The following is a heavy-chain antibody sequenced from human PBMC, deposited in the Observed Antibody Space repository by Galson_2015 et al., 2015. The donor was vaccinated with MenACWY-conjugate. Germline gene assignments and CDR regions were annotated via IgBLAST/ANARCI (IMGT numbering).Heavy chain of an antibody. J-gene: IGHJ3*02. CDR1: GFIFTNAW. V-gene: IGHV3-15*07. Sequence: SLRLSCAVSGFIFTNAWMNWVRQAPGKGLEWVGRIRSKSDGGTIDYAAPVKGRFIISRDDSVDTLYLDMNGLKTEDTAMYYCTTDILMWFGELTSLDAFDIWGHGTMVIVSS. D-gene: IGHD3-10*01. CDR3: TTDILMWFGELTSLDAFDI. CDR2: IRSKSDGGTI.